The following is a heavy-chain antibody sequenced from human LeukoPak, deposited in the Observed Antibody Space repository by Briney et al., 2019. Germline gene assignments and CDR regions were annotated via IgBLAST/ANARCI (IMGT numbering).Heavy chain of an antibody. D-gene: IGHD5-18*01. Sequence: SETLSLTCTVSGGSVSSSNYYWGWIRQPPGKGLEWIGSTYYRGSTEYNPSLKSRVTISVDTSKNQYSLKLSSVTAADTAVYYCVRQGGYSHGSVLGHWGQGTLVTVSS. CDR3: VRQGGYSHGSVLGH. CDR2: TYYRGST. J-gene: IGHJ4*02. CDR1: GGSVSSSNYY. V-gene: IGHV4-39*01.